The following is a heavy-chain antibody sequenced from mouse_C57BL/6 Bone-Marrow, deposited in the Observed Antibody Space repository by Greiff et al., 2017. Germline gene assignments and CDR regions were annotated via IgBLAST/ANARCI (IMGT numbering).Heavy chain of an antibody. Sequence: QVQLQQPGAELVMPGASVKLSCKASGYTFTSYWMHWVKQRPGQGLEWIGEIYPSDSYTNYNQKFKGKATLTVAKSSSTAYMQLSSLTSEDSAVYYYSSVRGKGGFDYWGQGTTLTVSA. V-gene: IGHV1-69*01. D-gene: IGHD2-1*01. CDR1: GYTFTSYW. CDR3: SSVRGKGGFDY. CDR2: IYPSDSYT. J-gene: IGHJ2*01.